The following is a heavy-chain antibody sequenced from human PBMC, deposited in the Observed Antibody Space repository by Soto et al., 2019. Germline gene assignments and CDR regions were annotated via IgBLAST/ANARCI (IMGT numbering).Heavy chain of an antibody. J-gene: IGHJ6*03. CDR2: ISGRGGST. Sequence: PGGSLILSYAASGFTFSTYARSWVRQAPGKGLEWVSAISGRGGSTYYADSVQDRFTNSRDNSTKTLYLQMNSLRAEDTAVYYCAKAGYSSSWYESDYYYYYMDVWGKGT. D-gene: IGHD6-13*01. CDR3: AKAGYSSSWYESDYYYYYMDV. CDR1: GFTFSTYA. V-gene: IGHV3-23*01.